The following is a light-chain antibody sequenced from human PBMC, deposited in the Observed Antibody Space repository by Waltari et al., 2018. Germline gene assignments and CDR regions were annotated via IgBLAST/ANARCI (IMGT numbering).Light chain of an antibody. J-gene: IGLJ3*02. V-gene: IGLV1-51*01. CDR1: SSNIGSNY. Sequence: QSVLTQPPSVSAAPGQKLTISLSGSSSNIGSNYVPCYLQLPGTAPKLLIYDKDKRPSGIPDRFSGSKSGTSATLGITGLQTGDEADYYCGTWDDSLSAQVFGGGTKLTVL. CDR3: GTWDDSLSAQV. CDR2: DKD.